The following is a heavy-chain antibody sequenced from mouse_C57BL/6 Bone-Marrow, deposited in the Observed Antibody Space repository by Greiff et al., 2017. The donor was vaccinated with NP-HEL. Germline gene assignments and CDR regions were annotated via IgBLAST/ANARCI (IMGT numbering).Heavy chain of an antibody. Sequence: EVMLVESGGGLVQPGESLKLSCESNEYEFPSHDMSWVRKTPEKRLELVAAINSDGGSTYYPDTKKTLYLQMSRLRSEDTALYYCARQSSSYWYFDVWGTGTTVTVSS. CDR3: ARQSSSYWYFDV. D-gene: IGHD1-1*01. CDR2: INSDGGST. J-gene: IGHJ1*03. V-gene: IGHV5-2*01. CDR1: EYEFPSHD.